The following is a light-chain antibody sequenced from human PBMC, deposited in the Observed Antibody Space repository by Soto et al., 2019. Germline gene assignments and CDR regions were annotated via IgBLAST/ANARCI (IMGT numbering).Light chain of an antibody. Sequence: EVVLTQSPGTLSLSPGERATLSCRASQSVSSDYLAWYQQKPGQAPRLLIYAASSRATGIPDRFSGSGSGTDFTLTISRLEPEDFAVYYCHLYSSSWWTFGQGTKVEIK. V-gene: IGKV3-20*01. CDR1: QSVSSDY. CDR2: AAS. CDR3: HLYSSSWWT. J-gene: IGKJ1*01.